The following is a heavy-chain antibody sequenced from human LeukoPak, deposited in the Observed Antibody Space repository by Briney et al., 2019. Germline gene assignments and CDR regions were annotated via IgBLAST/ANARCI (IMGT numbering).Heavy chain of an antibody. V-gene: IGHV3-23*01. CDR3: ARAYYYDSSQPFDY. CDR1: GFTFSSYA. D-gene: IGHD3-22*01. J-gene: IGHJ4*02. Sequence: GGSLRLFCAASGFTFSSYAMSWVRQAPGKGLEWVSAISGSGGSTYYADSVKGRFTISRDNSKNTLYLQMNSLRAEDTAVYYCARAYYYDSSQPFDYWGQGTLVTVSS. CDR2: ISGSGGST.